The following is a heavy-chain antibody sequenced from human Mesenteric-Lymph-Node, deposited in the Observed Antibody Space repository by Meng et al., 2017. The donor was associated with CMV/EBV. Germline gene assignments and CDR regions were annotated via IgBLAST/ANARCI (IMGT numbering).Heavy chain of an antibody. D-gene: IGHD1-26*01. CDR3: AKDPVYGVGLPNRFDP. CDR2: ISSSSSYI. CDR1: GLTFSSYS. V-gene: IGHV3-21*04. Sequence: GGPLRLSCAASGLTFSSYSMNWVRQAPGKGLEWVSSISSSSSYIYYADSVKGRFTISRDNAKNTLYLQMNSLRAEDTALYYCAKDPVYGVGLPNRFDPWGQGTLVTVSS. J-gene: IGHJ5*02.